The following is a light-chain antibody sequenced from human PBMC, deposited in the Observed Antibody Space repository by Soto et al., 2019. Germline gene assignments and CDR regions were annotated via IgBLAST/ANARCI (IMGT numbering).Light chain of an antibody. Sequence: QSALTQPASVSGSPGQSITISCTGTSSDVGGYNYVSWYQQHPGNAPKLMIYDVSNRPSGVSYRVSGSKSGNTASLTISGLQAEDEADYYCSSYTSSTWVFGGGTKLTVL. V-gene: IGLV2-14*01. J-gene: IGLJ3*02. CDR2: DVS. CDR3: SSYTSSTWV. CDR1: SSDVGGYNY.